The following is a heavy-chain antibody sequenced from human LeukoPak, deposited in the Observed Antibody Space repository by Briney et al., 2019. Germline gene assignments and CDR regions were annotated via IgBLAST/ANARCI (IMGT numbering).Heavy chain of an antibody. V-gene: IGHV4-31*03. D-gene: IGHD2/OR15-2a*01. CDR1: GGSVSSGGYY. CDR2: IYYSGST. J-gene: IGHJ4*02. Sequence: SQTLSLTCTVSGGSVSSGGYYWSWIRQHPGKGLEWIGYIYYSGSTYYNPSLKSRVTISVDTSKNQFSLRLSSVTAADTAVYYCARGLWDSTGFDYWGQGTLVTVSS. CDR3: ARGLWDSTGFDY.